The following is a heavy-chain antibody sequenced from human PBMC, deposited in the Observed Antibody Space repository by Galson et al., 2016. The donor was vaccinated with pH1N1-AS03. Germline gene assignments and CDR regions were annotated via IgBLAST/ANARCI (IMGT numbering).Heavy chain of an antibody. CDR3: ARVEGIASTTGD. D-gene: IGHD6-13*01. J-gene: IGHJ4*02. CDR2: VNTKTGVT. V-gene: IGHV1-2*02. Sequence: SVKVSCKASGYAFTAYYIHWVRQAPGQGLEWMGFVNTKTGVTIYAQKFKGRVTMTRDTSSSTAYMELRGLGSDDSAFYYCARVEGIASTTGDWGQGSLITVSS. CDR1: GYAFTAYY.